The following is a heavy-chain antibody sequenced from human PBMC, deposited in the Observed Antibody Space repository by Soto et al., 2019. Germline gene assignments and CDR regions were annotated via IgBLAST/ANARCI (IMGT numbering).Heavy chain of an antibody. D-gene: IGHD5-12*01. Sequence: EVQLVQSGADVKKPGESLKISCKGSGYSFTSYWIAWVRQMPGKGLEWMGIIFPSDSNTRYSPSFQGQVTMSVDKSINTAYLQWSSLKASDTAMYYCARQYVSAATIPLSSYNHWGQGTLVTVSS. CDR1: GYSFTSYW. V-gene: IGHV5-51*01. CDR2: IFPSDSNT. J-gene: IGHJ5*02. CDR3: ARQYVSAATIPLSSYNH.